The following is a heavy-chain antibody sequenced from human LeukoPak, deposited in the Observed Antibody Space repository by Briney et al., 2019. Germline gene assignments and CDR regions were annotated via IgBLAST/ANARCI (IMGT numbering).Heavy chain of an antibody. CDR1: GYTFSGYY. Sequence: GASVKVSCKASGYTFSGYYMHWVRQPPGQGLEWMGWINPNSGGTNYAQKFQGRVTMTRDTSISTAYMELSRLRSDDTAVYYCARDLHRDRLLDYWGQGILVTVSS. D-gene: IGHD5-12*01. CDR3: ARDLHRDRLLDY. CDR2: INPNSGGT. J-gene: IGHJ4*02. V-gene: IGHV1-2*02.